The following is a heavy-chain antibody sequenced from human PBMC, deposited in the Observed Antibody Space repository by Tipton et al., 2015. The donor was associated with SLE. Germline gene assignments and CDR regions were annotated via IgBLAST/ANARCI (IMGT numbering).Heavy chain of an antibody. D-gene: IGHD2-21*01. J-gene: IGHJ4*02. Sequence: LSLTCTVSDGSIRSTNYYWGWIRQPPGKGLEWVSVVYSGGSTNYADSVKGRFTISRDNSMNMLYLQMNSLRVEDTAVYYCATFDGRLLFDDWGQGTLVTVSS. CDR2: VYSGGST. V-gene: IGHV3-53*05. CDR1: DGSIRSTNYY. CDR3: ATFDGRLLFDD.